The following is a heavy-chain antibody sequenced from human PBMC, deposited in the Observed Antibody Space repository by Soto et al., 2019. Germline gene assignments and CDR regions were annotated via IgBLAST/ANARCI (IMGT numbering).Heavy chain of an antibody. Sequence: SETLSLTCAVYGGSFSGYYWSWIRQPPGKGLEWIGEINHSGSTNYNPSLKSRVTISVDTSKNQFSLKLSSVTAADTAVYYCAREDIVVGAFGYWGQGTLVTVSS. V-gene: IGHV4-34*01. CDR1: GGSFSGYY. CDR3: AREDIVVGAFGY. CDR2: INHSGST. J-gene: IGHJ4*02. D-gene: IGHD2-2*01.